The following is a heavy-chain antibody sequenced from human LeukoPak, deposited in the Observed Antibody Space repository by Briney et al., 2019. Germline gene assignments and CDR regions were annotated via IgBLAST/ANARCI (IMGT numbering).Heavy chain of an antibody. CDR3: AKDRIVLVTATFDY. Sequence: GGSLRLAYAAAGFTFSLYGIHWVRPAPGKGLEWVAFIQNDGSNKYYADSVKGRFTISRDNSKNTLYLQMNSLRPDDTAMYYCAKDRIVLVTATFDYWGQGTLVTVSS. D-gene: IGHD2-21*02. V-gene: IGHV3-30*02. CDR2: IQNDGSNK. CDR1: GFTFSLYG. J-gene: IGHJ4*02.